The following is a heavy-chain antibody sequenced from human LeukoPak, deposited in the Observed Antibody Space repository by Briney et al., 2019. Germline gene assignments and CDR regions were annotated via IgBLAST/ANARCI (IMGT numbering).Heavy chain of an antibody. J-gene: IGHJ4*02. CDR1: GYRLTSYW. Sequence: SLKISCKGSGYRLTSYWIVWARQMPGKGLEWMGSIYSGDSDTRYSPSFQGQVTISADKSITTVYLQWNSLKASDTAMYYCARLGATLTKGFADYWGQGTLVTVSS. CDR3: ARLGATLTKGFADY. V-gene: IGHV5-51*01. D-gene: IGHD4-11*01. CDR2: IYSGDSDT.